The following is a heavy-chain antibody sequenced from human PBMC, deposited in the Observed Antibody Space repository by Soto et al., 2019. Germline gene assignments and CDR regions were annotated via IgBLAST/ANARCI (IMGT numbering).Heavy chain of an antibody. J-gene: IGHJ3*02. V-gene: IGHV3-48*02. CDR3: ARDHYYAFDI. D-gene: IGHD1-26*01. CDR2: FGITGKSG. CDR1: GFTFSGYA. Sequence: GGSLRLSCVASGFTFSGYAINWVRQAPGKGLELVSWFGITGKSGDYADSVRGRFTMSRDNARNSVHLQMSSLRDEDTAVYYCARDHYYAFDIWGQGTMVTVSS.